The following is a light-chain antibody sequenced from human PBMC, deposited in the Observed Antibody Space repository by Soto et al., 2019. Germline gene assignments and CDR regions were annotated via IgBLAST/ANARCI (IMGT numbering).Light chain of an antibody. J-gene: IGKJ3*01. CDR2: WAS. CDR1: QSVLYSSNNKNY. Sequence: DIVMTQSPDSLAVSLGERATINCKSSQSVLYSSNNKNYLAWYQQKPGQPPKLLIYWASTRESGVPDRFSGSGSGTDFTLTISSLQAEDVVVYYCQQYYSTGLFTFGPGTKVDIK. V-gene: IGKV4-1*01. CDR3: QQYYSTGLFT.